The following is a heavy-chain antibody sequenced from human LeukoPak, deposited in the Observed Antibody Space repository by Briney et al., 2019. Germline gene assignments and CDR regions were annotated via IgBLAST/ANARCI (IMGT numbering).Heavy chain of an antibody. V-gene: IGHV4-38-2*02. Sequence: KPSETLSLTCTVSGYSISSGYYWGWIRQPPGKGLEWIGSIYHSGSTYYNPSLKSRVTISVDTSKNQFSLKLSSVTAADTAVYYCAGSTWFGEFDDYWGQGTLVTVSS. J-gene: IGHJ4*02. CDR2: IYHSGST. CDR1: GYSISSGYY. CDR3: AGSTWFGEFDDY. D-gene: IGHD3-10*01.